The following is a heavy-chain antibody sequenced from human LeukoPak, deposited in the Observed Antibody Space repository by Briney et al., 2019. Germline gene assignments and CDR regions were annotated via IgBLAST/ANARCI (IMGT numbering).Heavy chain of an antibody. J-gene: IGHJ6*02. CDR1: GGSISSYY. V-gene: IGHV4-59*01. CDR2: IYYSGST. CDR3: ARDQGYGMDV. Sequence: SETLSLTCTVSGGSISSYYWSWIRQPPGKGLEWIGYIYYSGSTKYNPSLKSRVTISVDTSKNHFSLKLSSVTAADTALYYCARDQGYGMDVWGQGATVSVSS.